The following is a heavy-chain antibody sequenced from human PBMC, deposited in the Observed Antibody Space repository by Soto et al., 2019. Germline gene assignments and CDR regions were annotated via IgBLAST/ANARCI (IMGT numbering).Heavy chain of an antibody. CDR3: ARDWNYYGMDV. CDR1: GASISSYY. CDR2: MHHTQGT. V-gene: IGHV4-59*01. J-gene: IGHJ6*02. D-gene: IGHD3-3*01. Sequence: SETLSLTCSVSGASISSYYWTWIRQPPGGGLEWIGYMHHTQGTNDNPSLRGRVHMSIDTSMNQFSLRLTSVTAADTAVYYCARDWNYYGMDVWGQGTTVTVSS.